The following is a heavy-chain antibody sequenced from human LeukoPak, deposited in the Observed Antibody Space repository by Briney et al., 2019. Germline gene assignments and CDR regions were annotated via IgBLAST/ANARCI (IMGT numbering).Heavy chain of an antibody. Sequence: GASVKVSCKASGYTFTGYYMHWVRQAPGQGLEWMGWINPNSGGTNYAQKFQGRVTMTRDTSISTAYMELSRLRSDDTAVYYCARDRPLSGGWYKWTWFDPWGQGTLVTVSS. CDR3: ARDRPLSGGWYKWTWFDP. CDR1: GYTFTGYY. J-gene: IGHJ5*02. V-gene: IGHV1-2*02. D-gene: IGHD6-19*01. CDR2: INPNSGGT.